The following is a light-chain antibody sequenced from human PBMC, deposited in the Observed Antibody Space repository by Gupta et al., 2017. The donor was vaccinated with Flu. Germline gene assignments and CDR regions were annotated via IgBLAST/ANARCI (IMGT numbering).Light chain of an antibody. J-gene: IGLJ2*01. CDR2: EVN. CDR3: SSYAGNNNLV. V-gene: IGLV2-8*01. CDR1: SSDGGGYNY. Sequence: QSALTQPPSASGPPGQSVTISCTGTSSDGGGYNYVSWYQQDPGKAPKLMIYEVNKRPSGVPDRFSGSKSGNTASLTVSGLQAEDEADYYCSSYAGNNNLVFGGGTKLTVL.